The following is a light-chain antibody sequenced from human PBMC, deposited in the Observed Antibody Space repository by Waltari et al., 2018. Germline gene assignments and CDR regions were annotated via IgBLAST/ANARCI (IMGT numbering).Light chain of an antibody. CDR2: WAS. CDR1: QSVLNNHKSNNY. Sequence: DIVMTQSPDSLSVSLGERATINCKSSQSVLNNHKSNNYLGWYQQQPGHPPKLLIYWASTRESGVPDRFSGSGSGTDFTLTISSLQAEDVAVYYCQQYYSTPFTFGPGTKVDIK. J-gene: IGKJ3*01. CDR3: QQYYSTPFT. V-gene: IGKV4-1*01.